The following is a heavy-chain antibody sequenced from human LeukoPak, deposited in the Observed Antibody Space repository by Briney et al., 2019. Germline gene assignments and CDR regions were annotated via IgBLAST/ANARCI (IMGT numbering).Heavy chain of an antibody. CDR3: ARVSSSWQYYFDY. V-gene: IGHV4-34*01. D-gene: IGHD6-13*01. CDR2: INHSGST. Sequence: SETLSLTCAVYGGSFSGYYRSWIRQPPGKGLEWIGEINHSGSTNYNPSLKSRVTISVDKSKNQFSLKLSSVTAADTAVYYCARVSSSWQYYFDYWGQGTLVTVSS. J-gene: IGHJ4*02. CDR1: GGSFSGYY.